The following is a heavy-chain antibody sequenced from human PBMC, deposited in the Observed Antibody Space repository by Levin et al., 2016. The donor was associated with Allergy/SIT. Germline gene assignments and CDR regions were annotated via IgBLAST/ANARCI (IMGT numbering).Heavy chain of an antibody. CDR2: INPSDGST. Sequence: WVRQAPGQGLEWMGIINPSDGSTTYAQKFQGRVTMTRDTSTSTVYMEVSSLGSEDTAVYFCALSRIVVPEAIPRYYGLDVWGKGTTVTVSS. D-gene: IGHD2-2*02. CDR3: ALSRIVVPEAIPRYYGLDV. J-gene: IGHJ6*04. V-gene: IGHV1-46*01.